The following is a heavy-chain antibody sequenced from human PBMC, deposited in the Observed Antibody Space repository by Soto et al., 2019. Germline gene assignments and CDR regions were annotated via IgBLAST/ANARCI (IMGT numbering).Heavy chain of an antibody. CDR3: ARGERLVLDY. CDR1: GASISSYY. D-gene: IGHD6-19*01. J-gene: IGHJ4*02. V-gene: IGHV4-59*01. CDR2: ISYSGGT. Sequence: QVQLQESGPGLLKPSETLSLTCTVSGASISSYYWSWIRQSPGKGLEWIGYISYSGGTNYNPSLRCLVTISQHTSNNQFSLKPNSLSSKDTAMYYCARGERLVLDYWGQVTLVT.